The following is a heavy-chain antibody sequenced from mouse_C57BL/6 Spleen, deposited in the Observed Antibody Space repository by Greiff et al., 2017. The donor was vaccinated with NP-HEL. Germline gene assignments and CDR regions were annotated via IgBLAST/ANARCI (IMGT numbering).Heavy chain of an antibody. J-gene: IGHJ1*03. D-gene: IGHD6-2*01. Sequence: DVKLQESGAELVKPGASVKLSCTASGFNIKDYYMHWVKQRTEQGLEWIGRIDPEDGETKYAQKFQGKATITADTSSNTAYLQRSSLTSEYTAVYYCASSLFHWYFDVWGTGTTVTVSS. CDR1: GFNIKDYY. CDR2: IDPEDGET. V-gene: IGHV14-2*01. CDR3: ASSLFHWYFDV.